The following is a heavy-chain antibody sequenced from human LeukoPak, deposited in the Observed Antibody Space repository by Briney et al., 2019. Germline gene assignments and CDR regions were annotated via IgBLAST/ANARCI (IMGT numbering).Heavy chain of an antibody. Sequence: GGSLRLSCVVSGISLSNYAMTWVRQAPGKGLEWVSYISEGGGSTTYADSVKGRFTISRDTSLNTLYLQMNNLRAEDTAVYFCAKRGVVIRGILVIGYHQEAYHYDFWGQGVLVTVSS. D-gene: IGHD3-10*01. CDR3: AKRGVVIRGILVIGYHQEAYHYDF. J-gene: IGHJ4*02. CDR2: ISEGGGST. V-gene: IGHV3-23*01. CDR1: GISLSNYA.